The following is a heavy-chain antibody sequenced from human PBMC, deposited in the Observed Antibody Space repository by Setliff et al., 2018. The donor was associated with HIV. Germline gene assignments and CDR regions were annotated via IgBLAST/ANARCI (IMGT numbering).Heavy chain of an antibody. CDR2: IYYSGRT. V-gene: IGHV4-39*01. D-gene: IGHD3-10*01. J-gene: IGHJ4*02. Sequence: SETLSLTCIVSRGSISSTSHYWGWVRQSPGRRLEWIGSIYYSGRTYYNPSLKSRVTMSVDTSTNQFSLDLNSVTATDTAVYYCARQGLTMNRGVPAPILYYFDYWGPGILVTVSS. CDR3: ARQGLTMNRGVPAPILYYFDY. CDR1: RGSISSTSHY.